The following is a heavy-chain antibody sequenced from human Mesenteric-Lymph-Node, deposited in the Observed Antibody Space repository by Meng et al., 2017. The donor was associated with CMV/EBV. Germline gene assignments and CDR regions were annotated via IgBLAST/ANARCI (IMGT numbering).Heavy chain of an antibody. CDR2: IIPILGIA. J-gene: IGHJ4*02. CDR3: ARIHCSGGSCSHLDY. V-gene: IGHV1-69*02. D-gene: IGHD2-15*01. CDR1: GGTFSSYS. Sequence: SGGTFSSYSISWVRQAPGQGLECMGGIIPILGIANYAQNFQGRVTITADKSTSTAYMELSSPRSEDTAVYYCARIHCSGGSCSHLDYWGQGTLVTV.